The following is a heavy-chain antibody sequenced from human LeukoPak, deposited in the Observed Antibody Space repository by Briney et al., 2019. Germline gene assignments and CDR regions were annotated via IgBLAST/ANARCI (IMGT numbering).Heavy chain of an antibody. J-gene: IGHJ3*02. D-gene: IGHD3-16*01. Sequence: SETLSLTCTVSGDSIGTYYWSWIRQPPGKGLEWIGNIYYRGGTNYNPSLKGRVTISVDTSKNQFSLKLSSVTAADTAVYYCARDLGNMIHDAFDIWGQGTMVTVSS. CDR2: IYYRGGT. CDR3: ARDLGNMIHDAFDI. CDR1: GDSIGTYY. V-gene: IGHV4-59*12.